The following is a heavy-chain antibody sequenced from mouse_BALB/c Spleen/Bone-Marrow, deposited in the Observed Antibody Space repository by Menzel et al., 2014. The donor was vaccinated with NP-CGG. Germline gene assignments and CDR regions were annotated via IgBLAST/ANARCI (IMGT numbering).Heavy chain of an antibody. Sequence: EVKLVESGGGLVQPGGSLRLSCATSGFTFTAYYMSWVRRPPGKALEWFGFIRNKANGYTTEYSASVKGLFTISRDNSQSILYLQMNTLRAEDSATYYCARDDYYAMDYWGQGTSVTVSS. CDR3: ARDDYYAMDY. V-gene: IGHV7-3*02. CDR2: IRNKANGYTT. CDR1: GFTFTAYY. J-gene: IGHJ4*01.